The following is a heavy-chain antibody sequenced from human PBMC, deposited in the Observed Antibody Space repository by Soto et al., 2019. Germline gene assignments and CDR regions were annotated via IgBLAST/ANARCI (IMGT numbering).Heavy chain of an antibody. CDR2: MNPNSGNT. Sequence: GASVKVSCKASGYTFTGYDINWVRQATGQGLEWMGWMNPNSGNTGYAQKFQGRVTMTRNTSISTAYMELSSLRSEDTAVYYCARGGTYDFWSGYYLDFDYWGQGTLVTVSS. J-gene: IGHJ4*02. V-gene: IGHV1-8*01. D-gene: IGHD3-3*01. CDR3: ARGGTYDFWSGYYLDFDY. CDR1: GYTFTGYD.